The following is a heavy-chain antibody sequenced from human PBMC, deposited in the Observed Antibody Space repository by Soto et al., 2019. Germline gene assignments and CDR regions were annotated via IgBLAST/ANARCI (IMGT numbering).Heavy chain of an antibody. D-gene: IGHD4-4*01. CDR2: ISYDGSNK. Sequence: GGSLRLSCAASGFTFSSYGMHWVRQAPGKGLEWVAVISYDGSNKYYADSVKGRFTISRDNSKNTLYLQMNSLRAGDTAVYYCAAAYGYSNYHFSDYYGMDVWGQGTTVTVSS. J-gene: IGHJ6*02. V-gene: IGHV3-30*03. CDR1: GFTFSSYG. CDR3: AAAYGYSNYHFSDYYGMDV.